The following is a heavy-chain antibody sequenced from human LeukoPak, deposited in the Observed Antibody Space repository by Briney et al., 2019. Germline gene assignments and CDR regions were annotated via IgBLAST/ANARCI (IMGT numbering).Heavy chain of an antibody. J-gene: IGHJ5*02. CDR2: IWYDGSNK. CDR3: AKERCSSTSCYTGGFDP. D-gene: IGHD2-2*02. V-gene: IGHV3-33*06. CDR1: GFTFSSYG. Sequence: GGSLRLSCAASGFTFSSYGMHWVRQAPGKGLEWVAVIWYDGSNKYYADSVKGRFTISRDNSENTLYLQMNSLRAEDTAVYYCAKERCSSTSCYTGGFDPRGQGTLVTVSS.